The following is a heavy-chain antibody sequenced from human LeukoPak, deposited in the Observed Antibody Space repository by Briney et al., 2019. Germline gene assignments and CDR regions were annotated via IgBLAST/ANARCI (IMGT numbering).Heavy chain of an antibody. CDR3: ARDRARNYYGSGVGMNWFDP. V-gene: IGHV1-18*01. CDR1: GYTFPSSG. CDR2: ISAYNGNT. Sequence: ASVKVSCKASGYTFPSSGISWVRQAPGQGLEWMGWISAYNGNTNYALKLQGRVTMTTDTSTSTAYMELRSLRSDDTAVYYCARDRARNYYGSGVGMNWFDPWGQGTLVTVSS. D-gene: IGHD3-10*01. J-gene: IGHJ5*02.